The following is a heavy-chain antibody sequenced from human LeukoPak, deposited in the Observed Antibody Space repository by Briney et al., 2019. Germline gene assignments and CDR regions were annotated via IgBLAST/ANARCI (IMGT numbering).Heavy chain of an antibody. Sequence: PSETLSLTCAVYGGSFSGYYWSWIRQPPGKGLEWIGEINHSGSTNYNPSLKSRVTISVDTSKNQFSLKLSSVTAADTAVYYCASLRQQLVRGGFDYWGQGTLVTVSS. CDR1: GGSFSGYY. CDR2: INHSGST. J-gene: IGHJ4*02. D-gene: IGHD6-6*01. CDR3: ASLRQQLVRGGFDY. V-gene: IGHV4-34*01.